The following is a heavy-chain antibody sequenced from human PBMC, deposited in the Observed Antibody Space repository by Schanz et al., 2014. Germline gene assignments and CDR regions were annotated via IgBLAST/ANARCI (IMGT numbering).Heavy chain of an antibody. V-gene: IGHV4-34*01. D-gene: IGHD3-3*01. CDR1: GGSFSNYY. Sequence: QVQLQQWGAGLLKPSETLSLTCAVYGGSFSNYYWSWIRQSPGEGLEWIGEISHSGATNYNPSLKSRVTRSVDRSKSRFSLKLRSVTAADTAVYYCARDFFLHYDFWNGARRWFDPWGQGTLVTVSS. CDR3: ARDFFLHYDFWNGARRWFDP. J-gene: IGHJ5*02. CDR2: ISHSGAT.